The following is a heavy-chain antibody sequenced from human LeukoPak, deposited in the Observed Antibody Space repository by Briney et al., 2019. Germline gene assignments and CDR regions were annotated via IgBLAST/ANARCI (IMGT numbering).Heavy chain of an antibody. CDR2: ISYDGSNK. CDR3: AKPLYFGESLNWFDP. Sequence: PGGSLRLSCAASGFTFSSYAMHWVRQGPGKGLEWVAVISYDGSNKHYADSVNGRFTISRDNSKNTLYLQMNSLRVEDSAVYYCAKPLYFGESLNWFDPWGQGTLVTVSS. V-gene: IGHV3-30*18. CDR1: GFTFSSYA. D-gene: IGHD3-10*01. J-gene: IGHJ5*02.